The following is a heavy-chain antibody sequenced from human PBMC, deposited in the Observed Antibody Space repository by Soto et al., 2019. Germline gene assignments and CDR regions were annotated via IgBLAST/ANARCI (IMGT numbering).Heavy chain of an antibody. V-gene: IGHV4-59*01. CDR2: IYYSGST. Sequence: TSETLSLTCTVSGGSISSYYWSWIRQPPGKGLEWIGYIYYSGSTNYNPSLKSRVTISVDTSKNQFSLKLSSVTAPDTAVYYCARGYVLLDYWGQGTLVTVSS. D-gene: IGHD3-16*01. CDR1: GGSISSYY. CDR3: ARGYVLLDY. J-gene: IGHJ4*02.